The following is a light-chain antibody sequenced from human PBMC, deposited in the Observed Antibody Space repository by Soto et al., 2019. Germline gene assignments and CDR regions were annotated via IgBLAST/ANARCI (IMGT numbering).Light chain of an antibody. CDR2: EDN. CDR1: SGSIASNY. J-gene: IGLJ2*01. Sequence: FMLTQPHSVSESPGKTVTISCTRSSGSIASNYVQWYQQRPGSAPTTVIYEDNQRPSGVPDRFSGSIDSSSNSASLTISGLKTEDEADYCCQSYDSSTVVFGGGTQLTVL. V-gene: IGLV6-57*04. CDR3: QSYDSSTVV.